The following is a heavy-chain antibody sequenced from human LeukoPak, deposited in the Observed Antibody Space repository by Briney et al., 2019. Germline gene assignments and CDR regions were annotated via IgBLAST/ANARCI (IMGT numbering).Heavy chain of an antibody. CDR1: GASITTFY. D-gene: IGHD4-11*01. J-gene: IGHJ4*02. CDR3: ARDAFSNSPY. CDR2: IDVNGKT. V-gene: IGHV4-4*09. Sequence: SETLSLTCTVSGASITTFYWSWVRQSPGRRPEWIGYIDVNGKTDYNPSLKSRVIISVDLSHNKISLYVKSVTATDTAIYYCARDAFSNSPYWGPGTQVIVSS.